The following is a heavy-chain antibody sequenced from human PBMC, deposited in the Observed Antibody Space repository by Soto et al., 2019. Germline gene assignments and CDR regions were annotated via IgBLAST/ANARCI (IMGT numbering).Heavy chain of an antibody. CDR2: IYYSGST. V-gene: IGHV4-31*03. J-gene: IGHJ4*02. CDR1: GGSISSGGYY. Sequence: PSETLSLTCTVSGGSISSGGYYWSWIRQHPGKGLEWIGYIYYSGSTYYNPSLKSRVTISVDTSKNQFSLKLSSVTAADTAVYYCARDRYGSGSYSPFDYRGQGTLVTVSS. D-gene: IGHD3-10*01. CDR3: ARDRYGSGSYSPFDY.